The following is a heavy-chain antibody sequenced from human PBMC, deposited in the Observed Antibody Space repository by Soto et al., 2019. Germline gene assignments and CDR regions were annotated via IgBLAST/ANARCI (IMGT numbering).Heavy chain of an antibody. J-gene: IGHJ6*03. CDR3: ARGKDEYSSSRIYYYYYMDV. CDR1: GGSISSGGYY. CDR2: IYYSGST. D-gene: IGHD6-6*01. Sequence: PSETLSLTCTVSGGSISSGGYYRSWIRQHPGKGLEWIGYIYYSGSTNYNPSLKSRVTISVDTSKNQFSLKLSSVTAADTAVYYCARGKDEYSSSRIYYYYYMDVWGKGTTVTVSS. V-gene: IGHV4-61*08.